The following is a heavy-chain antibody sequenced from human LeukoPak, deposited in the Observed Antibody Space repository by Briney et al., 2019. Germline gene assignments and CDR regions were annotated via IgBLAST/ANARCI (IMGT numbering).Heavy chain of an antibody. V-gene: IGHV4-38-2*02. CDR1: GYSISSRYY. CDR3: ARGGNTKWGLPTIDY. D-gene: IGHD1-26*01. CDR2: IYHSGST. Sequence: SETLSLTCTVSGYSISSRYYWGWIRQPPGKGLEWIGSIYHSGSTHYNPSLKSRVTISVDTSKNQFSLKLSFVTAADTAVYYCARGGNTKWGLPTIDYWGQGTLVTVSS. J-gene: IGHJ4*02.